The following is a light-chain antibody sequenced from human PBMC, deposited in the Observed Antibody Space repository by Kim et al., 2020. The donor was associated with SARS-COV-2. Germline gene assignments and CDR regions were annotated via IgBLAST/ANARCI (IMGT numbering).Light chain of an antibody. CDR3: QTWGTGSVV. V-gene: IGLV4-69*01. CDR1: SGHSSYA. J-gene: IGLJ2*01. Sequence: QLVLTQSPSASASLGASVKLTCTLSSGHSSYAIAWHQQQPEKGPRYLMKLNSDGSHNKGDGIPDRFSGSSSVAERYLTISSLQSEDEADYYCQTWGTGSVVFGGGTQLTVL. CDR2: LNSDGSH.